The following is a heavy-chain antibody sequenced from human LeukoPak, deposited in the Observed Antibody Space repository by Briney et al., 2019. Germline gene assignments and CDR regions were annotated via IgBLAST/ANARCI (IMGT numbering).Heavy chain of an antibody. J-gene: IGHJ2*01. CDR2: VYYSGST. CDR1: GGSISSYY. CDR3: ASAPFEAATPDYWYFDL. D-gene: IGHD2-15*01. Sequence: SETLSLTCTVSGGSISSYYWSWIRQPPGKGLEWIGYVYYSGSTSYNPSLKSRVTISVDTSKNQFSLKLFSVTAADTAVYYCASAPFEAATPDYWYFDLWGRGTLVTVSS. V-gene: IGHV4-59*01.